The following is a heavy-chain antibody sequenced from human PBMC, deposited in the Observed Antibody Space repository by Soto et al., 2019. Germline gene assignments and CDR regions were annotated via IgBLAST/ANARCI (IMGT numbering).Heavy chain of an antibody. J-gene: IGHJ3*02. D-gene: IGHD5-18*01. CDR2: ISGSGGST. V-gene: IGHV3-23*01. Sequence: EVQLLESGGGLVQPGGSLRLSCAASGFTFSSYAMSWVRQAPGKGLEWVSAISGSGGSTYYADSVKGRFTISRDNSKNTLYLQMNSLRAEDTAVYYCAKELEMDTIPPPGAFDIWGQGTMVTVSS. CDR1: GFTFSSYA. CDR3: AKELEMDTIPPPGAFDI.